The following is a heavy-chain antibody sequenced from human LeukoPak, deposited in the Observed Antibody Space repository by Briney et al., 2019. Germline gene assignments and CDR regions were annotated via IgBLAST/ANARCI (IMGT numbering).Heavy chain of an antibody. Sequence: GGSLRLSCAASGFTFSSYWMSWVRQAPGKGLEWVANIKQDGSEKYYVDSVKGRFTISRDNAKNSLYLQMNSLRAEDTAVYYCARERGVYYDFWSGYSSGAFDIWGQGTMVTVSS. J-gene: IGHJ3*02. V-gene: IGHV3-7*01. CDR1: GFTFSSYW. D-gene: IGHD3-3*01. CDR2: IKQDGSEK. CDR3: ARERGVYYDFWSGYSSGAFDI.